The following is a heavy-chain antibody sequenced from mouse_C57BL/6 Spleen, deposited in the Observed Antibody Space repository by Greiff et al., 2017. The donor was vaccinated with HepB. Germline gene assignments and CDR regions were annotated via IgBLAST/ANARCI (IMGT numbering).Heavy chain of an antibody. CDR3: ARSGYGYYFDY. CDR2: ISYDGSN. V-gene: IGHV3-6*01. J-gene: IGHJ2*01. D-gene: IGHD1-2*01. CDR1: GYSITSGYY. Sequence: EVQLQQSGPGLVKPSQSLSLTCSVTGYSITSGYYWNWIRQFPGNKLEWMGYISYDGSNNYNPSLKNRISITRDTSKNQFFLKLNSVTTEDTATYYCARSGYGYYFDYWGQGTTLTVSS.